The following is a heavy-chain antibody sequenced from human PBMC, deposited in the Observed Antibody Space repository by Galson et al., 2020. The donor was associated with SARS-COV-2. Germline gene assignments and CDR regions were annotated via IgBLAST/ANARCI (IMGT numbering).Heavy chain of an antibody. D-gene: IGHD2-2*02. CDR1: GYTFTSYG. CDR2: ISAYNGNT. V-gene: IGHV1-18*01. CDR3: ARVGDIVVVPAAIGDWFDP. Sequence: ASVKVSCKASGYTFTSYGISWVRQAPGQGLEWMGWISAYNGNTNYAQKLQGRVTMTTDTSTSTAYMELRSLRSDDTAVYYCARVGDIVVVPAAIGDWFDPWGQGTLVTVSS. J-gene: IGHJ5*02.